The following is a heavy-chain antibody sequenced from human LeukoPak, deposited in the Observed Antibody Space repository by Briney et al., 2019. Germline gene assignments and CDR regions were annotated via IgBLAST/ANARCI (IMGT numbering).Heavy chain of an antibody. CDR1: GGSISGGSYY. CDR2: IYTSGST. D-gene: IGHD4-11*01. CDR3: ARDNEAYSNGYYYYYMDV. Sequence: SQTLSLTCTVSGGSISGGSYYWSWIRQPAGKGLEWIGRIYTSGSTNYNPSLKSRVTISVDTSKNQFSLKLSSVTAADTAVYYCARDNEAYSNGYYYYYMDVWGKGTTVTVSS. J-gene: IGHJ6*03. V-gene: IGHV4-61*02.